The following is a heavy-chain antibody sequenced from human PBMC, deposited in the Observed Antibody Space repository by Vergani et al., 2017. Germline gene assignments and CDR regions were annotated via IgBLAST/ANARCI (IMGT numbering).Heavy chain of an antibody. CDR2: IRSKANSYAT. J-gene: IGHJ6*02. D-gene: IGHD2-15*01. V-gene: IGHV3-73*02. CDR1: GFTFSGSA. Sequence: EVQLVESGGGLVQPGGSLKLSCAASGFTFSGSAMHWVRQASGKGLEWVGRIRSKANSYATAYAASVKGRFTISRDDSKNTAYLQMNSLKTEDTAVYYCAKDLLSRRVAATLYYYYGMDVWGQGTTVTVSS. CDR3: AKDLLSRRVAATLYYYYGMDV.